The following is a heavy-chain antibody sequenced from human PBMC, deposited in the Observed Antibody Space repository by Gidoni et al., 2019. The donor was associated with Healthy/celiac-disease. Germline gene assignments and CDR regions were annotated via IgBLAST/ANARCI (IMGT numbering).Heavy chain of an antibody. D-gene: IGHD3-22*01. V-gene: IGHV4-61*02. J-gene: IGHJ4*02. CDR3: ARALHASSGYLFDY. CDR1: GGSISSGSYY. CDR2: IYTSGST. Sequence: QVQLQESGPGLVKPSQTLSLTCTVAGGSISSGSYYWSWIRQPAGKGLEWIGRIYTSGSTNYNPSLKSRVTISVDTSKNQFSLKLSSVTAADTAVYYCARALHASSGYLFDYWGQGTLVTVSS.